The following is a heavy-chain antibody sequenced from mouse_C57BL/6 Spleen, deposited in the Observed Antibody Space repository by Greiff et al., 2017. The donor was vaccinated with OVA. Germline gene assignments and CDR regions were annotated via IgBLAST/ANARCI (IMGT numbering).Heavy chain of an antibody. CDR1: GFTFSSYT. CDR3: ARPPLTTVVGEYFDV. CDR2: ISGGGGNT. J-gene: IGHJ1*03. D-gene: IGHD1-1*01. V-gene: IGHV5-9*01. Sequence: EVKLVESGGGLVKPGGSLKLSCAASGFTFSSYTMSWVRQTPEKRLEWVATISGGGGNTYYPDSVKGRFTISRDNAKNTLYLQMSSLRSEDTALYYCARPPLTTVVGEYFDVWGTGTTVTVSS.